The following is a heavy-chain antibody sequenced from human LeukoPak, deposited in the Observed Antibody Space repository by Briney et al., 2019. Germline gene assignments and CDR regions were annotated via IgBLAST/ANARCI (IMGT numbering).Heavy chain of an antibody. CDR2: IYSGGNT. D-gene: IGHD3-22*01. Sequence: PGGSLRLSCAASGFTVSSNYMTWVRQAPGKGLEWVSVIYSGGNTYYADSVRGRFTVSRGNDKNTLYLQMNSLRAEDTAVYYCARRGYESSGPKYYFDHWGQGILVTVSS. V-gene: IGHV3-53*01. CDR3: ARRGYESSGPKYYFDH. CDR1: GFTVSSNY. J-gene: IGHJ4*02.